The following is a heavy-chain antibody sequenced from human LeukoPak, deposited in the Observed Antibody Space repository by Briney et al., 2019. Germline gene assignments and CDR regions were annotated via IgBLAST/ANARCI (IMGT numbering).Heavy chain of an antibody. CDR3: ASGDNDPLFDY. D-gene: IGHD1-1*01. V-gene: IGHV4-34*01. CDR2: INHSGST. J-gene: IGHJ4*02. CDR1: GGSFSGYY. Sequence: SETLSLTCAVYGGSFSGYYWSWIRQPPGKGLEWIGEINHSGSTNYNPSLKSRVTISVDTSKNQFSLKLSSVTAADTAIYYCASGDNDPLFDYWGQGTLVTVSS.